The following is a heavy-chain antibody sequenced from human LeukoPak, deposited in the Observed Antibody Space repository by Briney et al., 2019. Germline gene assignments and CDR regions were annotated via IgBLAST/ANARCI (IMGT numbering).Heavy chain of an antibody. D-gene: IGHD3-16*01. CDR2: INDSGST. Sequence: SETLSLTCAVYGGSLSGYYWSWIRQPPGKGLEWIGEINDSGSTNYNPSLKSRVTISLDTSKNQFSLKLSSVTAADTAVYYCARDGGSRSFDPWGQGTLGTVSS. CDR1: GGSLSGYY. J-gene: IGHJ5*02. V-gene: IGHV4-34*01. CDR3: ARDGGSRSFDP.